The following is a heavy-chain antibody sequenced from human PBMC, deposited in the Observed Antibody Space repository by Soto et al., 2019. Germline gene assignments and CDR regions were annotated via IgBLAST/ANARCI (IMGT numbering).Heavy chain of an antibody. CDR3: ARGGIAVAGTARPDY. CDR2: ISYDGSNK. D-gene: IGHD6-19*01. CDR1: GFTFSSYA. V-gene: IGHV3-30-3*01. J-gene: IGHJ4*02. Sequence: QVQLVESGGGVVQPGRSLRLSCAASGFTFSSYAMHWVRQAPGKGLEWVAVISYDGSNKYYADSVKGRFTISRDNSKNARYLQMNSLRAEDTAVYYCARGGIAVAGTARPDYWGQGTLVTVSS.